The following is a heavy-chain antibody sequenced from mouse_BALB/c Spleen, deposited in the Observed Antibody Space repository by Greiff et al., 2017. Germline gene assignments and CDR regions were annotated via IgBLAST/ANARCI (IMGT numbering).Heavy chain of an antibody. D-gene: IGHD2-4*01. CDR1: GFTFNTYA. CDR2: IRSKSNNYAT. CDR3: VRDRRMITTFDY. Sequence: EVKLEESGGGLVQPKGSLKLSCAASGFTFNTYAMNWVRQAPGKGLEWVARIRSKSNNYATYYADSVKDRFTISRDDSQSMLYLQMNNLKTEDTAMYYCVRDRRMITTFDYWGQGTTLTVSS. J-gene: IGHJ2*01. V-gene: IGHV10-1*02.